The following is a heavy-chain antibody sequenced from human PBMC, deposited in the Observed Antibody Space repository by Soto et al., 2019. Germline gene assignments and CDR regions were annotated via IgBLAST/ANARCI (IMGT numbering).Heavy chain of an antibody. CDR1: GYTFTSYA. D-gene: IGHD2-2*01. V-gene: IGHV1-3*01. CDR3: ASSEYCSSTSCPPGSYYYYYGMDV. Sequence: QVQLVQSGAEVKKPGASVKVSCKASGYTFTSYAMHWVRQAPGQRLEWMGWINAGNGNTKYSQKFQGRVTITRDTSASTAYMKLSSLRSEDTAVYYCASSEYCSSTSCPPGSYYYYYGMDVWGQGTTVTVSS. J-gene: IGHJ6*02. CDR2: INAGNGNT.